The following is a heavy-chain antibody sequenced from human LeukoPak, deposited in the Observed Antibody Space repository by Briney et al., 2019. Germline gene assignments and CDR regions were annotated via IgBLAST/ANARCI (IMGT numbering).Heavy chain of an antibody. CDR3: ARGVDHGDLGYYYYYMDV. CDR1: GDSVSSNSAA. Sequence: SQTLSLTCAISGDSVSSNSAAWNWLRQSPSRGLEWLGRTYYRSKWYNDYAVSVKSRITINPDTSKNQFSLQLNSVTPEDTAVYYCARGVDHGDLGYYYYYMDVWGKGTTVTVSS. CDR2: TYYRSKWYN. V-gene: IGHV6-1*01. J-gene: IGHJ6*03. D-gene: IGHD3-10*01.